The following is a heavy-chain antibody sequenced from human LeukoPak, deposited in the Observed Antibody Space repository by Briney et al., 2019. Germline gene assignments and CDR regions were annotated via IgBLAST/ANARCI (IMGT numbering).Heavy chain of an antibody. D-gene: IGHD2-2*01. CDR1: GFTFSDYY. J-gene: IGHJ4*02. V-gene: IGHV3-11*04. Sequence: GGSLRLSCAASGFTFSDYYMSWIRQAPGKGLEWVSYVSTSGSPIYYADSVKGRFTISRDSAKNSLYLQMNNLRVEDTALYYCARVSSTCIDYWGQGILVTVSS. CDR3: ARVSSTCIDY. CDR2: VSTSGSPI.